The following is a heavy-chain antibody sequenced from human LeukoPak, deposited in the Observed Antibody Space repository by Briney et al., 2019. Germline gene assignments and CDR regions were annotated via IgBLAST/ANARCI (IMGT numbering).Heavy chain of an antibody. CDR2: INPNSGGT. D-gene: IGHD3-22*01. J-gene: IGHJ6*03. CDR1: GYTFTGYY. V-gene: IGHV1-2*02. CDR3: ARVLADSYYYYYMDV. Sequence: GASVKVSCKASGYTFTGYYMHWVRQAPGQGLEWMGWINPNSGGTNYAQKFQGRVTMTRDTSISTAYMELSRLRSDDTAVYYCARVLADSYYYYYMDVWGKGTTVTVSS.